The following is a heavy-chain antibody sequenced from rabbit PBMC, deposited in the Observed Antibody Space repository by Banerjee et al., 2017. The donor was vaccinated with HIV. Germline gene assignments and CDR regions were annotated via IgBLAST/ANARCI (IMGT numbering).Heavy chain of an antibody. D-gene: IGHD1-1*01. Sequence: QEQLEESGGDLVKPEGSLTLTCTASGFSFSNKYVMSWVRQAPGKGLEWIACTDAGTSGRTWYASWAKGRFTISKASSTTVTLQMTSLTAADTATYFCAREGVNIGGGYLWGPGTLVTVS. CDR3: AREGVNIGGGYL. CDR2: TDAGTSGRT. V-gene: IGHV1S45*01. CDR1: GFSFSNKYV. J-gene: IGHJ4*01.